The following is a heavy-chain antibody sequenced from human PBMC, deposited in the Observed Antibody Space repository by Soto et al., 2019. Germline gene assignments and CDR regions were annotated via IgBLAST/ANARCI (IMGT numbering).Heavy chain of an antibody. Sequence: GGSLRLSCAASGFTFSNYAMNWVRQAPGRGLQWVSALSGSGSSTYFADSMKGRFTISRDNSKNTLYLQMNSLRAEDTAVHYCAKTLGPSVVTAFDYWGQGTMVTVSS. CDR3: AKTLGPSVVTAFDY. V-gene: IGHV3-23*01. D-gene: IGHD2-21*02. CDR1: GFTFSNYA. CDR2: LSGSGSST. J-gene: IGHJ4*02.